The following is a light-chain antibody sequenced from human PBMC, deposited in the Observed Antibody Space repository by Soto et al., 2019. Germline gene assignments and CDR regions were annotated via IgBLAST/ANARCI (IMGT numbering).Light chain of an antibody. J-gene: IGKJ2*02. CDR2: EAS. CDR3: QQRYNWPPCT. V-gene: IGKV3-11*01. Sequence: EVVLTQSPATLSLSPGERATLSCRASQSISNSLAWYQQKPGQAPRLLIYEASTRATGIPARFSGTGSGTDFTLTIISLEPEDFAVYYCQQRYNWPPCTFGQGTKLEIK. CDR1: QSISNS.